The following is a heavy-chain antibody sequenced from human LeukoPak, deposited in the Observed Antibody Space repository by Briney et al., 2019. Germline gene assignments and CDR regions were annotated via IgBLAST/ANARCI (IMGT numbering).Heavy chain of an antibody. CDR2: INHSGST. Sequence: SETLSLTCAVYGGSFSDYYWSWIRQPPGKGLEWIGEINHSGSTLYNPSLKSRVTMSVDTPKNQFSLKLTSVTAADTAVYYCARSRPVSGSFRFDPWGQGTLVTVSS. D-gene: IGHD3-10*01. V-gene: IGHV4-34*01. J-gene: IGHJ5*02. CDR3: ARSRPVSGSFRFDP. CDR1: GGSFSDYY.